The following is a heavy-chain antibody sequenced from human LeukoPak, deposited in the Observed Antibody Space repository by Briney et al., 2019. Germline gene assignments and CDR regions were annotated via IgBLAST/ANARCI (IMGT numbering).Heavy chain of an antibody. CDR2: IYYSGST. D-gene: IGHD3-3*01. Sequence: PSETLSLTCTVSGGSISSYYWSWIRQPPGQGLELIGYIYYSGSTNYNPSLKSRVTISVDTSKNQFSLKLSSVTAADTAVYYCASSYYDFWSGHYYFDYWGQGTLVTVSS. CDR3: ASSYYDFWSGHYYFDY. CDR1: GGSISSYY. V-gene: IGHV4-59*01. J-gene: IGHJ4*02.